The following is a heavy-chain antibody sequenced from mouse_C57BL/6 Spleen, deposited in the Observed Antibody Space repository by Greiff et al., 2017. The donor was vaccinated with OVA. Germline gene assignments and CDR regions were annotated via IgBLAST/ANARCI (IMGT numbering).Heavy chain of an antibody. CDR3: ARGGYDENYYAMDD. V-gene: IGHV5-4*03. CDR1: GFTFSSYA. CDR2: ISAGGSYT. D-gene: IGHD2-2*01. J-gene: IGHJ4*01. Sequence: EVKLVESGGGLVKPGGSLKLSCAASGFTFSSYAMSWVRQTPEKRLEWVATISAGGSYTYYPDNVKGRFTISRDNAKNNLYLQMSHLKSEDTAMYYCARGGYDENYYAMDDWGQGTSVTVSS.